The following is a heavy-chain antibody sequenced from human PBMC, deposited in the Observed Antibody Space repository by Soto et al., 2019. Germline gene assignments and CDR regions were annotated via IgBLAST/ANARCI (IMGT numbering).Heavy chain of an antibody. CDR3: AKENGYSSSWFEFDY. V-gene: IGHV3-23*01. CDR2: ISGNGGST. J-gene: IGHJ4*02. Sequence: SLRLSCAASGFTFTTNAMSWVRQAPGKGLEWVSAISGNGGSTYYVDSVKGRFTISRDNSKNTLYLQMNSLRAEDTAVYYCAKENGYSSSWFEFDYWGQGTLVTVSS. D-gene: IGHD6-13*01. CDR1: GFTFTTNA.